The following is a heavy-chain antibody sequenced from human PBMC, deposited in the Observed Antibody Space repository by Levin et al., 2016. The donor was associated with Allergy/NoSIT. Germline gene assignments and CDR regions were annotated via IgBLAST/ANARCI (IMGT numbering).Heavy chain of an antibody. Sequence: WIRQPPGKGLEWVGFIRSKVYGGTTEYAASVKGRFTISRDDPKSIAYLQMSSLKTEDTAVYYCTRALGYSSGWPPFDFWGQGTLVTVSS. V-gene: IGHV3-49*02. CDR2: IRSKVYGGTT. J-gene: IGHJ4*02. D-gene: IGHD6-19*01. CDR3: TRALGYSSGWPPFDF.